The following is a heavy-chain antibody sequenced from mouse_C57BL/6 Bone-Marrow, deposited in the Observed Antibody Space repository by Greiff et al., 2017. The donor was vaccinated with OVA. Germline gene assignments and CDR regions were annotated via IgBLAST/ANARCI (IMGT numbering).Heavy chain of an antibody. CDR3: ATGGYWWFYAMDY. Sequence: QVQLQQPGAELVKPGASVKLSCKASGYTFTSYWMHWVKQRPGQGLEWIGMIHPNSGSTNYNEKFKSKATLTVDKSSSTAYMQLSSLTSEDSAVYFCATGGYWWFYAMDYWGQGTSVTVSS. D-gene: IGHD1-1*02. CDR2: IHPNSGST. CDR1: GYTFTSYW. V-gene: IGHV1-64*01. J-gene: IGHJ4*01.